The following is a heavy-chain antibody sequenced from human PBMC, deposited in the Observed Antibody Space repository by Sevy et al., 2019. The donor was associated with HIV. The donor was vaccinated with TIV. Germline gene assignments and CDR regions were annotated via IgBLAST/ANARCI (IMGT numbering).Heavy chain of an antibody. CDR1: GFTFSTYW. D-gene: IGHD1-26*01. CDR2: INSDGNYR. J-gene: IGHJ3*02. Sequence: GESLKISCAGSGFTFSTYWMHWVRQAPGKGLVWVSRINSDGNYRSYVESVEGRFTISRDNAQNTLFLQMSSLRVEDTAVYYCARESRGSLEGFDIWGQGTMVTV. CDR3: ARESRGSLEGFDI. V-gene: IGHV3-74*01.